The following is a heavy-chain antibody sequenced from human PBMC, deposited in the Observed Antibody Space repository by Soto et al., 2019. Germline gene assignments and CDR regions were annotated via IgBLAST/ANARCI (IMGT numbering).Heavy chain of an antibody. Sequence: GGSLRLSLAASGFTFSNPGVNWVRPAPGKGLEWVGRIKSKTDGGTTDYAAPVKGRFTISRDDSKNTLYLQMDSLKTEDTAVYYCTTGYYGSGSYTPFDYWGQGTLVTVSS. CDR1: GFTFSNPG. J-gene: IGHJ4*02. D-gene: IGHD3-10*01. CDR3: TTGYYGSGSYTPFDY. CDR2: IKSKTDGGTT. V-gene: IGHV3-15*07.